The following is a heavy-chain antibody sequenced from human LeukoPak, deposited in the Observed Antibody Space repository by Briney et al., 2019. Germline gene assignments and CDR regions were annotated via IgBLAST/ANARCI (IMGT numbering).Heavy chain of an antibody. V-gene: IGHV3-74*01. CDR1: GFTFSSYW. Sequence: GGSLRLSCAASGFTFSSYWMHWVRQVPGKRLVWVSRINSDGSSTTYADSVKGRFTISRDNAKNTLYLQMNSLTAEDTAVYYCTTGSGGYTYGRSFDYWGQGTLVTVSS. CDR2: INSDGSST. J-gene: IGHJ4*02. CDR3: TTGSGGYTYGRSFDY. D-gene: IGHD5-18*01.